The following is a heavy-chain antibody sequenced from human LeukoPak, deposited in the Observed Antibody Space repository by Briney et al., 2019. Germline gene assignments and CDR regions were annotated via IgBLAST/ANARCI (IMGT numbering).Heavy chain of an antibody. CDR1: GYSFTGYW. D-gene: IGHD2-8*01. CDR3: ARRGGYCANGVCYKAATLDY. J-gene: IGHJ4*02. Sequence: GESLKISCKASGYSFTGYWIAWVRQMSGKGLEWMGIIYPGSSDTTYSPSFQGQVTISADKSISTAYLQWSSLKASDTAMYYCARRGGYCANGVCYKAATLDYWGQGALVTVSS. V-gene: IGHV5-51*01. CDR2: IYPGSSDT.